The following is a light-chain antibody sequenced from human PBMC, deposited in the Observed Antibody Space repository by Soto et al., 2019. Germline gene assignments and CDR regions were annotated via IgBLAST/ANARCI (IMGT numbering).Light chain of an antibody. CDR2: DAS. CDR3: HQYGSTPPIT. V-gene: IGKV3-20*01. Sequence: TVLTQSPGTLSLSPGERATLSCRASQTVTRNFLAWYQQKPGQAPRLLIYDASDRAPGIPDRFSGSGSETNFTLTISRLEPEDFAVYFCHQYGSTPPITFGQGTRLET. CDR1: QTVTRNF. J-gene: IGKJ5*01.